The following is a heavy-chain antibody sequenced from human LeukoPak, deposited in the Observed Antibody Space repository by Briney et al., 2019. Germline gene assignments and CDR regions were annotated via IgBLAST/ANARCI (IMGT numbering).Heavy chain of an antibody. Sequence: GESLKISCAASGFTFSGYWVHWVRQAPGKGLVWVSRINSGGSSTSSADSVEGRFTISRDNTKNTLYLQMNSLRAEDTAVYYCARGTSGYGYDAFDIWGQGTMVTVST. D-gene: IGHD5-12*01. V-gene: IGHV3-74*01. J-gene: IGHJ3*02. CDR1: GFTFSGYW. CDR2: INSGGSST. CDR3: ARGTSGYGYDAFDI.